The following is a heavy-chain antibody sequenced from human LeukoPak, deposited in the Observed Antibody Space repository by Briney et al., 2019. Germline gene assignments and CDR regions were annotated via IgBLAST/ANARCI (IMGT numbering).Heavy chain of an antibody. D-gene: IGHD6-19*01. CDR1: GGSFSGYY. CDR2: INHSGST. Sequence: SETLSLTCAVYGGSFSGYYWSWIRQPPGKGLEWIGGINHSGSTNYNPSLKSRVTISVDTSKNQFSLKLSSVTAADTAVYYCAAMTYNSGWHWNFDYWGQGTLVTVSS. J-gene: IGHJ4*02. CDR3: AAMTYNSGWHWNFDY. V-gene: IGHV4-34*01.